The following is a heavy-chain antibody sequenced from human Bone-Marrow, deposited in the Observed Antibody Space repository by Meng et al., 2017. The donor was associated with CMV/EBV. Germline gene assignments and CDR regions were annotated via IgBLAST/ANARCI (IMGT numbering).Heavy chain of an antibody. CDR3: ARWAGNRDWYFDI. CDR2: INPNSGGT. Sequence: ASVKVSCKASGYTFTGYYIHWVRQAPGQGLEWMGWINPNSGGTNYAQKFQGRVTMTRDTSISTAYMELSGLRSDDTAVYYCARWAGNRDWYFDIWGRGTMVTVSS. J-gene: IGHJ2*01. D-gene: IGHD6-19*01. V-gene: IGHV1-2*02. CDR1: GYTFTGYY.